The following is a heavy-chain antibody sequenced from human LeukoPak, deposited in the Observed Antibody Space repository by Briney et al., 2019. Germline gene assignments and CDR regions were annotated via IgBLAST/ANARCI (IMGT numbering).Heavy chain of an antibody. CDR2: INHSGST. CDR1: GGSFSGHY. CDR3: ARAPPVDY. V-gene: IGHV4-34*01. J-gene: IGHJ4*02. Sequence: PSETLSLTCAVYGGSFSGHYWSWIRQPPGKGLEWIGEINHSGSTNYNPSLKSRVTISVDTSKNQFSLKLSSVTAADTAVYYCARAPPVDYWGQGTLVTVSS.